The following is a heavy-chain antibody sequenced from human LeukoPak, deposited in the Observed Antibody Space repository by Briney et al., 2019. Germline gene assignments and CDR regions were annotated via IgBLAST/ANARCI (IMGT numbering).Heavy chain of an antibody. D-gene: IGHD2-15*01. V-gene: IGHV4-39*01. CDR2: ISDSRST. Sequence: PSETLSLTCTVSGGSISSSGDYWGWIRQPPGKGLEWIGTISDSRSTYYTPSLKSRVAISVDTSKNQFSLKVNSVTAADTAVYYCARKYCSGGSCYDYYYGMDVWGQGTTVTVSS. CDR1: GGSISSSGDY. J-gene: IGHJ6*02. CDR3: ARKYCSGGSCYDYYYGMDV.